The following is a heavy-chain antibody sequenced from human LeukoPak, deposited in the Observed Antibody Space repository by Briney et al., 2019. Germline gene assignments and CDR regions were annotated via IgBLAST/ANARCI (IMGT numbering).Heavy chain of an antibody. CDR2: IYSGGST. CDR3: ARDWSHRCFDY. CDR1: GFTVSSNY. Sequence: GGSLRLSCAASGFTVSSNYMSWVRQAPGKGLEWVSVIYSGGSTCYADSVKGRFTISRDNSKNTLYLQMNSLRAEDTAVYYCARDWSHRCFDYWGQGTLVTVSS. J-gene: IGHJ4*02. D-gene: IGHD3-3*01. V-gene: IGHV3-53*01.